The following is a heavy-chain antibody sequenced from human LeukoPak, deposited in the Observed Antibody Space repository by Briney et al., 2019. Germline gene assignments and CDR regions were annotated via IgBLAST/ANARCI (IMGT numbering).Heavy chain of an antibody. V-gene: IGHV3-23*01. Sequence: GRSLRLSCAVSTFTFANYAMTWVSQAPGKGLESVSSISTDGTTSYPHSVKGGFTLSRDNSKNTLYLQMSSLRAEDTAVYYCAKLGHGGYYSYMDVWGKGTTVSVSS. CDR3: AKLGHGGYYSYMDV. CDR1: TFTFANYA. D-gene: IGHD3-16*01. CDR2: ISTDGTT. J-gene: IGHJ6*03.